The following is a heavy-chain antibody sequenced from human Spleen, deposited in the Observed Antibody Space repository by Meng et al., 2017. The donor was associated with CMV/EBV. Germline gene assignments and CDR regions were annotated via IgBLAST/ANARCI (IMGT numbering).Heavy chain of an antibody. D-gene: IGHD3-10*01. CDR2: ITSETSDSSHI. V-gene: IGHV3-21*01. Sequence: GESLKISCAASGFTFNGYSMNWVRQAPGKGLEWVSSITSETSDSSHIYYADSVKGRFTVSRDNAKNSLYLQMNSLRPEDTAVYYCARDYGYFGSGNYSPADYWGQGALVTVSS. J-gene: IGHJ4*02. CDR3: ARDYGYFGSGNYSPADY. CDR1: GFTFNGYS.